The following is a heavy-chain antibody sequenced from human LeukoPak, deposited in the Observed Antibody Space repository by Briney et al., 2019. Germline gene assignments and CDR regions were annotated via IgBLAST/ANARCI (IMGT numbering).Heavy chain of an antibody. Sequence: PSETLSLTCTVSGGSISSYYWSWIRQPPGKGLEWIGYIYYSGSTNYNPSLKSRVTISVDTSKNQFSLKLSSVTAADTAVYYCARGGSSWRFDYWGQGTLVTVPS. D-gene: IGHD6-13*01. V-gene: IGHV4-59*01. CDR3: ARGGSSWRFDY. J-gene: IGHJ4*02. CDR2: IYYSGST. CDR1: GGSISSYY.